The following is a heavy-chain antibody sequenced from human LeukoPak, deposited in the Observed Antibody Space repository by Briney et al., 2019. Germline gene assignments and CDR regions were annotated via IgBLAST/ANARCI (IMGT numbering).Heavy chain of an antibody. CDR1: GFSFSNYW. V-gene: IGHV3-7*03. J-gene: IGHJ4*02. CDR3: ARQRGYNYGYNDY. D-gene: IGHD5-18*01. Sequence: GGSLRLSCAASGFSFSNYWMSWVRQAPGKGLEWVANIKKDGSDKYYVDSVKGRFTISKDSAKNSLYLQMNSLRAEDMAVYYCARQRGYNYGYNDYWGQGTLVTVSS. CDR2: IKKDGSDK.